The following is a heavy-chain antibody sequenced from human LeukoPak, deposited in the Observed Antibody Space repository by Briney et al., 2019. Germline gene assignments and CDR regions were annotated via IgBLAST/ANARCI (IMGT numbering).Heavy chain of an antibody. J-gene: IGHJ4*02. V-gene: IGHV3-7*01. CDR1: GFTFSNTW. CDR2: INQDASTK. Sequence: GGSLRLSCAASGFTFSNTWMAWVRQAPGKGLEWVANINQDASTKHYVDSVKGRFTISRDNAKNSLYVQMNSLRAEDTAVYYCARDQSGSLDYWGRGTQVTVSS. CDR3: ARDQSGSLDY. D-gene: IGHD1-26*01.